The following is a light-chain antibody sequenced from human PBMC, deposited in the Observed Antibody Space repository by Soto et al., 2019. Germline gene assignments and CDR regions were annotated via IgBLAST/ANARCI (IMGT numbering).Light chain of an antibody. Sequence: EIVLTQSPGTLSLSPGERATLSCRASQSVSNNYLAWYQQKPGQAPMLLIYGASNRATGIPDRFSGSGSGTDFTLTISRLEPEYFAVYYCQQYGSSGTFGQGTKVEI. CDR2: GAS. V-gene: IGKV3-20*01. CDR3: QQYGSSGT. CDR1: QSVSNNY. J-gene: IGKJ1*01.